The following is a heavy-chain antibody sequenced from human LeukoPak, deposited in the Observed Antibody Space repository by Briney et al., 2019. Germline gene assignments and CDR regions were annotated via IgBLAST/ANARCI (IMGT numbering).Heavy chain of an antibody. V-gene: IGHV4-59*12. J-gene: IGHJ4*02. Sequence: SETLSLTCTVSGGSISSYYWSWIRQPPGKGLEWIGYIYYSGRTNYNPSLKSRVTISVDTSKNQFSLKLTSVTAADTAVYYCARGTDMTPISGYYSFVYWGQGTLVCVSS. CDR3: ARGTDMTPISGYYSFVY. CDR2: IYYSGRT. CDR1: GGSISSYY. D-gene: IGHD5-12*01.